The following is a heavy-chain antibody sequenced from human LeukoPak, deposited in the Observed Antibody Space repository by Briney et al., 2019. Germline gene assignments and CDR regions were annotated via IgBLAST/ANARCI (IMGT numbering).Heavy chain of an antibody. Sequence: GGSLRLSCAASGFTFSSYGMHWVRQAPGKGLEWVAVISYDGSNKYYADSVKGRFTNSRDNSKNTLYLQMNSLRAEDTAVYYCARDSDWVLDYWGQGTLVTVSS. D-gene: IGHD3/OR15-3a*01. CDR1: GFTFSSYG. J-gene: IGHJ4*02. CDR2: ISYDGSNK. V-gene: IGHV3-30*03. CDR3: ARDSDWVLDY.